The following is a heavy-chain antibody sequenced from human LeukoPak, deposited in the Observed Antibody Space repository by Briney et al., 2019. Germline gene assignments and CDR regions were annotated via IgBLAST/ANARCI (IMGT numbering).Heavy chain of an antibody. D-gene: IGHD5-18*01. V-gene: IGHV3-48*04. CDR1: GFTFNSYT. CDR3: ATDGPGYSFDH. CDR2: ISSSSSTI. Sequence: GGSLRLSCAASGFTFNSYTMNWVRQAPGKGLEWVSYISSSSSTIYYADSVKGRFTISRDNAKNSLYLQMNSLRAEDTAVYYCATDGPGYSFDHWGQGTLVTVSS. J-gene: IGHJ4*02.